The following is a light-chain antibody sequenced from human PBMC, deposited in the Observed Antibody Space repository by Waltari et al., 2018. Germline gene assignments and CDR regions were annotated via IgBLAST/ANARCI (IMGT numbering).Light chain of an antibody. Sequence: QSALTQPASVSGSPGQSITVSCTGTSSYVGSYHLFSWYQQHPGKAPKLLIFEVSQLPSGISNRFSGSKSGNTASLTVSGLQAEDGADYYCSSYAGNRSVVFGGGTKLTVL. V-gene: IGLV2-23*02. CDR3: SSYAGNRSVV. CDR2: EVS. J-gene: IGLJ2*01. CDR1: SSYVGSYHL.